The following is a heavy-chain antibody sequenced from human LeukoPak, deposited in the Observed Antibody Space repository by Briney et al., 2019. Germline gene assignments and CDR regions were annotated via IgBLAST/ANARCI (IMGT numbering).Heavy chain of an antibody. CDR2: ISAGGYNK. CDR3: TRVSTETHFDY. V-gene: IGHV3-30*01. Sequence: GGSLRLSCAASGFTFNTYAMHWVRQAPGKGLEWVAVISAGGYNKYYADSVKGRFTISRDNSEKTLYLQMNSLRPEDTAVYYCTRVSTETHFDYWGQGTLVTVSS. J-gene: IGHJ4*02. CDR1: GFTFNTYA.